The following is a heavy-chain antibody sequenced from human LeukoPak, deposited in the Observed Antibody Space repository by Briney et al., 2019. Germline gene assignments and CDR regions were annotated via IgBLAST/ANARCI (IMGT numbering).Heavy chain of an antibody. D-gene: IGHD6-6*01. CDR1: GGSFSGYY. CDR3: ARGHYSSLVY. Sequence: KPSETLSLTCAVYGGSFSGYYWSWIRQPPGKGLEWIGEINHSGSTNYNPSLKSRVTISVDTSKNQFSLKLSSVTAADTAVYYCARGHYSSLVYRGQGTLVTVSS. J-gene: IGHJ4*02. V-gene: IGHV4-34*01. CDR2: INHSGST.